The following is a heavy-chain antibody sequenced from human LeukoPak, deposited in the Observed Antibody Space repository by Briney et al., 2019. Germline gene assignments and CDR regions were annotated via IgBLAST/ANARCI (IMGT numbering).Heavy chain of an antibody. Sequence: SETLSLTCTVSGGSISSSSYYWGWICQPPGKGLEWIGSIYYSGSTYYNPSLKSRVTISVDTSKNQFSLKLSSVTAADTAVYYCARAEYYYDSSGYPLSYFDYWGQGTLVTVSS. CDR1: GGSISSSSYY. V-gene: IGHV4-39*07. D-gene: IGHD3-22*01. CDR3: ARAEYYYDSSGYPLSYFDY. J-gene: IGHJ4*02. CDR2: IYYSGST.